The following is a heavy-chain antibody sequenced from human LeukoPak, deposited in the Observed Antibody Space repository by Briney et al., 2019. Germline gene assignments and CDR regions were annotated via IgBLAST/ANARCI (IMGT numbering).Heavy chain of an antibody. CDR1: GFTFSSYA. CDR2: ISYDGSNK. Sequence: GGSLRLSCAASGFTFSSYAMHWVRQAPGKGLGWVAVISYDGSNKYYADSVKGRFTISRDNSKNTLYLQMNSLRAEDTAVYYCARDRDSSGYYAYYFDYWGQGTLVTVSS. V-gene: IGHV3-30-3*01. J-gene: IGHJ4*02. CDR3: ARDRDSSGYYAYYFDY. D-gene: IGHD3-22*01.